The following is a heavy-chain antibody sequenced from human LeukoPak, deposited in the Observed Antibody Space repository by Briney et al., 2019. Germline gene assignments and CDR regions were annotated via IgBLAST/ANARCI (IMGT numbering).Heavy chain of an antibody. J-gene: IGHJ4*02. V-gene: IGHV3-23*01. D-gene: IGHD1-1*01. Sequence: GGSLRLSCAASGFTFSSYAMSWVRQAPGKGLEWVSAISGSGGSTYYADSVKGRFTISRDNSKNTLYLQMNSLRVEDTAVYYCAKDRGKTGTTRGPVDYWGQGTLVTVSS. CDR3: AKDRGKTGTTRGPVDY. CDR2: ISGSGGST. CDR1: GFTFSSYA.